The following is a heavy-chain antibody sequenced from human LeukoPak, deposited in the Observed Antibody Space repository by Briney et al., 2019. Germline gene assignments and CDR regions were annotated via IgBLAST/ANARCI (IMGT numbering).Heavy chain of an antibody. Sequence: ASVKVSCKASGYTFTSYGISWVRQAPGQGLEWMGWISAYNGNTNYAQKLQGRVTMTTDTSTSTAYMELRSLRSDDTAVYYCAGDVMSTALDAFDVWGQGTMVTVSS. D-gene: IGHD1-1*01. CDR2: ISAYNGNT. V-gene: IGHV1-18*01. CDR1: GYTFTSYG. J-gene: IGHJ3*01. CDR3: AGDVMSTALDAFDV.